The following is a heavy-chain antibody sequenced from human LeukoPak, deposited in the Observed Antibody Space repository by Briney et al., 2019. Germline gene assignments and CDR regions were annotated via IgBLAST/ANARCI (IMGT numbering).Heavy chain of an antibody. CDR1: GFTFSSYG. CDR3: AKGGYCSSTSCYYYYYYGMDV. J-gene: IGHJ6*02. CDR2: ISYDGSNK. D-gene: IGHD2-2*01. Sequence: QPGGSLRLSCAASGFTFSSYGMHWVRQAPGKGLEWVAVISYDGSNKYYADSVKGRFTISRDNSKNTLYLQMNSLRAEDTAVYYCAKGGYCSSTSCYYYYYYGMDVWGQGTTVTVSS. V-gene: IGHV3-30*18.